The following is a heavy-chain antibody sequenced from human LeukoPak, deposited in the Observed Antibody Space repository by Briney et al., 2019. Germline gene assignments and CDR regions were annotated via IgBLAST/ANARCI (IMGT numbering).Heavy chain of an antibody. Sequence: ASVKVSCKASGYTFTGYGISWVRQAPGQGLEWMGWISTYNGNTNYAQKLQGRVTMTTDTSTSTAYMELRSLRSDDTAVYYCARVPFTMVRGVMRPPRYFDYWGQGTLVTVSS. V-gene: IGHV1-18*01. CDR3: ARVPFTMVRGVMRPPRYFDY. CDR1: GYTFTGYG. CDR2: ISTYNGNT. J-gene: IGHJ4*02. D-gene: IGHD3-10*01.